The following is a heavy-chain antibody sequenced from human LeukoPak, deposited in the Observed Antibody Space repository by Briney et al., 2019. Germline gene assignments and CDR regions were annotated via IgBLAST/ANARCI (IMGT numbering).Heavy chain of an antibody. V-gene: IGHV1-2*02. CDR3: ARDAGYSSGWYNDY. D-gene: IGHD6-19*01. CDR1: GYTFTGKY. Sequence: GASVKVSCKASGYTFTGKYMHWVRQAPGQGLEWMGWINPNSGGTNYAQKFQDRVTMTRDTSISTAYMKLSRLRSDDTAVYYCARDAGYSSGWYNDYWGQGTLVTVSS. CDR2: INPNSGGT. J-gene: IGHJ4*02.